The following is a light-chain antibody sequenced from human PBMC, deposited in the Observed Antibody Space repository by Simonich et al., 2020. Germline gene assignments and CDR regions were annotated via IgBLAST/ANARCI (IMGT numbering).Light chain of an antibody. J-gene: IGKJ4*01. CDR3: MQSIQLPLT. CDR1: QILLHSDGKTY. V-gene: IGKV2D-29*02. CDR2: EDS. Sequence: DIVMTQTPLSLSVTPGQPASISCKSSQILLHSDGKTYLYWYLQKPGQSTQLLIYEDSNLFSGVPDRFSGSGSGTDFTLKISRVEAEDVGVYYCMQSIQLPLTFGGGTKVEIK.